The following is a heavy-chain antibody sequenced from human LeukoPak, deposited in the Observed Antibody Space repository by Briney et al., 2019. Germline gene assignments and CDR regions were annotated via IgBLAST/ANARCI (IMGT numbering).Heavy chain of an antibody. J-gene: IGHJ4*02. CDR2: IYYSGNT. Sequence: SETLSLTCTVSGGSISSYYWSWIRQPPGKGLEWIGYIYYSGNTNYNPSLKSRVTISVDTSKNQFSLKLSSVTAADTAVYYCARNRLEYSSESPEYYFDYWGQGTLVTVSS. D-gene: IGHD6-19*01. CDR1: GGSISSYY. CDR3: ARNRLEYSSESPEYYFDY. V-gene: IGHV4-59*01.